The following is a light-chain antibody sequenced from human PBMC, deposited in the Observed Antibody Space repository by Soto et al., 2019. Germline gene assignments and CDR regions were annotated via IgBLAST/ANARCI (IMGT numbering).Light chain of an antibody. CDR2: LGS. CDR1: QSLLHSNGYNY. J-gene: IGKJ4*01. CDR3: MQALQTPLT. V-gene: IGKV2-28*01. Sequence: DIVMTQSPLSLPVTPGEPASISCRSSQSLLHSNGYNYLDWYLQKPGQSPQLLIYLGSNRASGVADRFSGSGSGTDFTLKISRVEAEDVGVSYCMQALQTPLTFGGGTKAEIK.